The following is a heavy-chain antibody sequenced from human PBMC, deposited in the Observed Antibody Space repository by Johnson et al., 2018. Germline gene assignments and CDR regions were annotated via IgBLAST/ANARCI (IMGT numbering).Heavy chain of an antibody. CDR1: GFMFSSYS. CDR2: ISSTSSYV. Sequence: EQLQESGGGLVKPGESLRLSCAASGFMFSSYSMNWVRQTPGKGLEWVSCISSTSSYVYYADSVKGRFTISRDNAKNSLFLQLSSLRADDTAFYYCARGPAGRDGYNWDAFDIWGQGTMVTVSS. CDR3: ARGPAGRDGYNWDAFDI. J-gene: IGHJ3*02. D-gene: IGHD5-24*01. V-gene: IGHV3-21*01.